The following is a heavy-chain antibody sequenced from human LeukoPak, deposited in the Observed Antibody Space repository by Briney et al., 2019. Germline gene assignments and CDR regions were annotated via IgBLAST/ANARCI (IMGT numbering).Heavy chain of an antibody. CDR1: GFTFSSYS. CDR2: ISGSGGST. CDR3: ATPFGNYILNSFDI. Sequence: PGGSLRLSCAASGFTFSSYSMNWVRQAPRKGLEWVSAISGSGGSTYYADSVKGRFTISRDNSKNTLYLQMNSLRAEDAAVYYCATPFGNYILNSFDIWGQGTMVTVSS. D-gene: IGHD4-11*01. V-gene: IGHV3-23*01. J-gene: IGHJ3*02.